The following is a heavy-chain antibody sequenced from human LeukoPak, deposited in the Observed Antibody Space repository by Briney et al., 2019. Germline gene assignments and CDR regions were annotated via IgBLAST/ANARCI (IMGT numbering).Heavy chain of an antibody. CDR3: ARQNIRRTVFDY. CDR2: IYYSGST. D-gene: IGHD2-2*02. CDR1: GGSISSSSYS. Sequence: PSETLSLTCTVSGGSISSSSYSWGWIRQPPGKGLEWIGSIYYSGSTYYNPSLKSRVTISVDTSKNQFSLRLSSVTAADTAVYYCARQNIRRTVFDYWGQGTLVTVSS. V-gene: IGHV4-39*01. J-gene: IGHJ4*02.